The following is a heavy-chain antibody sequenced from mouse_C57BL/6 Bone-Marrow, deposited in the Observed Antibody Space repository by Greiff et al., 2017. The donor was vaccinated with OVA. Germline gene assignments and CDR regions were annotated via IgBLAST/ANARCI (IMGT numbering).Heavy chain of an antibody. CDR3: AKLSNDGAD. CDR2: IWGGGST. J-gene: IGHJ3*01. CDR1: GFSLTSYG. V-gene: IGHV2-9*01. Sequence: VMLVESGPGLVAPSQSLSLTCTVSGFSLTSYGVYWVLQPSGKGLEWRGVIWGGGSTNYNSALMSRLSISKDNSKSQVFLKMNSLQTDDTAMYYCAKLSNDGADWGQGTLVTVSA. D-gene: IGHD2-12*01.